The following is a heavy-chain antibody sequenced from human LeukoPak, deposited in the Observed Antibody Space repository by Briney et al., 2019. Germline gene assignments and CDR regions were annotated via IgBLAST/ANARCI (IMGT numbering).Heavy chain of an antibody. D-gene: IGHD3-10*01. V-gene: IGHV3-30*18. J-gene: IGHJ4*02. CDR2: ISYDGRSNK. CDR3: AKAGGGSGSYYSDY. Sequence: GGSLRLSCAASGFTFSNYGLHWVRQAPGKGLEWVALISYDGRSNKYYADSVKGRFTISRDNSKNTLSLQMNSLRAGDTAVYYCAKAGGGSGSYYSDYWGQGTLVTVSS. CDR1: GFTFSNYG.